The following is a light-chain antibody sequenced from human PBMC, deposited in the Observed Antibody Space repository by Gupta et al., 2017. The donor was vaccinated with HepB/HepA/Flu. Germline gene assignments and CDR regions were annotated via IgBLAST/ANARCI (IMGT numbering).Light chain of an antibody. J-gene: IGLJ1*01. V-gene: IGLV2-23*02. CDR1: SSDVGSYNL. Sequence: QSALTQPASVSGSPGQSITISCTGTSSDVGSYNLVSWYQQHPGKAPKLMIYEVSKRPSEISNRFSGSKSGNTASLKISGLQAEDEADYFCCSYAGSSTYVFGTGTKVTVL. CDR3: CSYAGSSTYV. CDR2: EVS.